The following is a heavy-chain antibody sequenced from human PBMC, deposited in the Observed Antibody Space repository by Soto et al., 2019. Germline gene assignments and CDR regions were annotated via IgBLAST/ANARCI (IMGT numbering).Heavy chain of an antibody. CDR1: GGSISSGGYS. CDR3: ARGGYSSNYYYYYAMDV. Sequence: SETLSLTFAVSGGSISSGGYSWSWIRRPPXKGLEWIGYIFHSGSTYYNPSLKSRVTITVDRSKNQFSLKLSSVTAADTAVYYCARGGYSSNYYYYYAMDVWGQGTTVTVAS. J-gene: IGHJ6*02. CDR2: IFHSGST. D-gene: IGHD5-18*01. V-gene: IGHV4-30-2*01.